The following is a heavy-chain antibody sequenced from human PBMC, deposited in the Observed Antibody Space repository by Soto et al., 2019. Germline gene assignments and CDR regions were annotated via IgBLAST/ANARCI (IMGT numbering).Heavy chain of an antibody. CDR1: SGTISSRSHY. V-gene: IGHV4-39*01. Sequence: ETLSLTCTVSSGTISSRSHYWAWIRQPPGKGLEWIGVIDDSGSTHYSESLKSRVTISVDTSKNQFSLKVSSVTATDTAVYYCARQGRNTRIVLIKHYATDFWGQGTAVTVSS. J-gene: IGHJ6*02. CDR3: ARQGRNTRIVLIKHYATDF. CDR2: IDDSGST. D-gene: IGHD1-1*01.